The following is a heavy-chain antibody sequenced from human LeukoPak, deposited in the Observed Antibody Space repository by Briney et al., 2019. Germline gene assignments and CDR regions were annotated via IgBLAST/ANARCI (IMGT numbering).Heavy chain of an antibody. CDR3: ARHDAFDI. J-gene: IGHJ3*02. Sequence: SETLSLTCAVSGASISSTSYYWGWVRQPPGKGLEWIGNIYYSGSTYYNPSLKNRATISVDTSENQFSLKLSSVTAADTAVYYCARHDAFDIWGQGTLVTVSS. CDR1: GASISSTSYY. V-gene: IGHV4-39*01. CDR2: IYYSGST.